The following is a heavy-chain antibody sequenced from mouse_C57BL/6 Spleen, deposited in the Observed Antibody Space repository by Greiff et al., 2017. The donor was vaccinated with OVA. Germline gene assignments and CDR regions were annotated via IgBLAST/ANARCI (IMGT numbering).Heavy chain of an antibody. V-gene: IGHV5-4*01. CDR2: ISDGGSYT. D-gene: IGHD2-3*01. CDR1: GFTFSSYA. Sequence: EVQVVESGGGLVKPGGSLKLSCAASGFTFSSYAMSWVRQTPEKRLEWVATISDGGSYTYYPDNVKGRFTISRDNAKNNLYLQMSHLKSEDTAMYYCARDKGWLPLDYWGQGTTLTVSS. J-gene: IGHJ2*01. CDR3: ARDKGWLPLDY.